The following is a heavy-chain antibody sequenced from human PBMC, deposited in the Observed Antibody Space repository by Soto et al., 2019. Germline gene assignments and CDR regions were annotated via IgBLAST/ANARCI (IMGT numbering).Heavy chain of an antibody. CDR1: GFTLSGYA. V-gene: IGHV3-64*01. CDR2: ISSNGVGT. CDR3: ARRARPDFYYMDV. D-gene: IGHD6-6*01. J-gene: IGHJ6*03. Sequence: EVQLAESGGGLAQPGGSLRLSCAASGFTLSGYAMDWFRQAPGKGLEYVSGISSNGVGTYYANSVQGRFTISRDNSKNTVYLQMGSLRPEDMAVYDFARRARPDFYYMDVWGKGTTVTVSS.